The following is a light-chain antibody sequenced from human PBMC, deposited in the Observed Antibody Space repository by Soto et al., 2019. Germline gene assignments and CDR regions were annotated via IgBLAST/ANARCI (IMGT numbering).Light chain of an antibody. Sequence: EIVLTPSPGTLSVSPGERATLSCRASQSVGRNFLAWYQQKPGQAPRLLIHGASSRATGIPDRFSGSGSETDFTLTISRLEPEDFAVYYCQQYASSPLTFGGGTKVETK. CDR3: QQYASSPLT. V-gene: IGKV3-20*01. CDR1: QSVGRNF. CDR2: GAS. J-gene: IGKJ4*01.